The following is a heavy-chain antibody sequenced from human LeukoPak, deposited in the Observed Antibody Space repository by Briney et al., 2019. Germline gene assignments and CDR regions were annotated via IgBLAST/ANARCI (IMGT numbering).Heavy chain of an antibody. Sequence: PSETLSLTCAVSGGSISSSNWWSWVRQPPGKGLEWIGEIYHSGSTNYNPSLKSRVTISVDKSKNQFSLKLSSVTAADTAVYYCARAKEQLAYYYYYGMDVWGQGTTVTVSS. V-gene: IGHV4-4*02. J-gene: IGHJ6*02. CDR2: IYHSGST. CDR3: ARAKEQLAYYYYYGMDV. D-gene: IGHD6-13*01. CDR1: GGSISSSNW.